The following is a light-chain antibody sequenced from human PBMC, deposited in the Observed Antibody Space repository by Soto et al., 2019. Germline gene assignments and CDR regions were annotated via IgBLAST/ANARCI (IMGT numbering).Light chain of an antibody. CDR2: GNS. CDR1: SSNIGAGYD. CDR3: QSYDSSLSGSVV. V-gene: IGLV1-40*01. J-gene: IGLJ2*01. Sequence: QSVLTQPPSVSGAAGQRVTISCTGSSSNIGAGYDVHWYQQLPGTAPKLLIYGNSNRPSGVRDRFSGSKSGTSASLAITGLQAEDEADYYCQSYDSSLSGSVVFGGGTKLTVL.